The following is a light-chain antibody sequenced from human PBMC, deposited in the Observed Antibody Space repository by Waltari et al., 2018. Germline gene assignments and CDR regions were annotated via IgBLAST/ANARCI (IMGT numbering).Light chain of an antibody. J-gene: IGLJ2*01. CDR3: QIWDGNSDRFVV. CDR2: DDS. V-gene: IGLV3-21*02. Sequence: SYVVTQPPSVSVAPGQAAKITCAGNDIGSKTVQWYQQKPGRAPVVVVYDDSDRPSGIPDRFSGSNSGNTATLTIGRVEAGDEADYYCQIWDGNSDRFVVFGGGTKLTVL. CDR1: DIGSKT.